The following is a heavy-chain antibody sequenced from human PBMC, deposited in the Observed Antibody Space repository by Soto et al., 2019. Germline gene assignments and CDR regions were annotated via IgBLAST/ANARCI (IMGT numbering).Heavy chain of an antibody. CDR2: IYYSGST. Sequence: SETLSLTCTVSGGSISSGGYYWSWIRQHPGKGLEWIGYIYYSGSTYYNPSLKSRVTISVDTSKNQFSLKLSSVTAADTAVYYCARVDTMIVKHWGQGTLVTVSS. CDR3: ARVDTMIVKH. D-gene: IGHD3-22*01. V-gene: IGHV4-31*03. J-gene: IGHJ1*01. CDR1: GGSISSGGYY.